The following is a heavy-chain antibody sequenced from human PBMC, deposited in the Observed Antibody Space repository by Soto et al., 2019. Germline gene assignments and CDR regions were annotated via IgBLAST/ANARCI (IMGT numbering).Heavy chain of an antibody. CDR3: VRGRYGSEIH. CDR1: GFTVSSNY. Sequence: EVQLVESGGGLVQPGGSLRLSCAAFGFTVSSNYMTWVRLAPGKGLEWVSLVYSGGATHYAASVKGRFTISTHSSQNTLFLQMNSLRTEDTATYYCVRGRYGSEIHWGQGTKVTVSS. D-gene: IGHD3-10*01. CDR2: VYSGGAT. J-gene: IGHJ4*02. V-gene: IGHV3-53*04.